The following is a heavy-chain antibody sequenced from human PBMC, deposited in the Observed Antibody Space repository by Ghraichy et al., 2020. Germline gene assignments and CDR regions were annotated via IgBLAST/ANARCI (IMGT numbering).Heavy chain of an antibody. CDR2: ISSSSDTI. D-gene: IGHD3-16*01. V-gene: IGHV3-48*01. J-gene: IGHJ3*02. CDR1: GVTLSSYY. CDR3: AGSYYDYVWSI. Sequence: GGSLRLSCAASGVTLSSYYMSWVRQAPGKGLEWVSYISSSSDTIHYADSVKGRFTISRDNAKNSLYLQMNSLRAEDTAVYYCAGSYYDYVWSIWGQGTMVTVSS.